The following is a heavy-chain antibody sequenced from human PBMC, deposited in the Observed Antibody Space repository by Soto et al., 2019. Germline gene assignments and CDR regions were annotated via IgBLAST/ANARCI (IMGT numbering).Heavy chain of an antibody. CDR3: ARGYTAAPRTSHFDY. CDR2: ISYDGSNE. V-gene: IGHV3-30-3*01. CDR1: GFTFSSYA. Sequence: QVQLVESGGGVVQPGRSLRLSCAASGFTFSSYARHWVRQAPGKGLEWVAVISYDGSNEFCADSVKGRFTISRDNSKNTLYLQMNSLRAEDTAVYYCARGYTAAPRTSHFDYWGQGTLVTVSS. D-gene: IGHD6-13*01. J-gene: IGHJ4*02.